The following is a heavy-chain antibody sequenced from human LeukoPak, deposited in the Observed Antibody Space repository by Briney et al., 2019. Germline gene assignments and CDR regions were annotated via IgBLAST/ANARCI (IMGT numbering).Heavy chain of an antibody. D-gene: IGHD6-13*01. J-gene: IGHJ5*02. CDR3: ARLKEQQLVGGFDP. V-gene: IGHV1-69*13. Sequence: SVKVSCKASGYTFTSYGISWVRQAPGQGLEWMGGIIPIFGTANYAQKFQGRVTITADESTSTAYMELSSLRSEDTAVYYCARLKEQQLVGGFDPWGQGTLVTVSS. CDR2: IIPIFGTA. CDR1: GYTFTSYG.